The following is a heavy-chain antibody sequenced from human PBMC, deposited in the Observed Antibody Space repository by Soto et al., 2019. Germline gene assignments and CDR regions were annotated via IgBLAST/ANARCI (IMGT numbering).Heavy chain of an antibody. CDR3: ATQGRYDFLSGYSYYYYYMDV. J-gene: IGHJ6*03. Sequence: GSLRLSCAASGFTFDDYGMSWVRQAPGKGLEWVSGINWNGGSTGYADSVKGRFTISRDNAKNSLYLQMNSLRAEDTALYHCATQGRYDFLSGYSYYYYYMDVWGKGTTVTVSS. D-gene: IGHD3-3*01. V-gene: IGHV3-20*01. CDR1: GFTFDDYG. CDR2: INWNGGST.